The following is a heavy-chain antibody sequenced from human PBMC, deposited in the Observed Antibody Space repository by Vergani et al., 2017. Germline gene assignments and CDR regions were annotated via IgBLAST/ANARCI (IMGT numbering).Heavy chain of an antibody. CDR3: AREGRDGYNLGY. Sequence: QVQLQESGPGLVKPPGTLSLTCAVSGGSISSNWLSWVRQPPGKGLEWIGEIYHSGSTNYNPSLKSRVTISVDKSKNQFSLKLSSVTAADTAVYYCAREGRDGYNLGYWGQGTLVTVSS. J-gene: IGHJ4*02. D-gene: IGHD5-24*01. CDR2: IYHSGST. CDR1: GGSISSNW. V-gene: IGHV4-4*03.